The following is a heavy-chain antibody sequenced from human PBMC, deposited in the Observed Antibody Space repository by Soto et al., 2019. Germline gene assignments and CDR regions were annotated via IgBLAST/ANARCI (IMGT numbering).Heavy chain of an antibody. Sequence: GGSLRLSCAASGFTFSSYAMHWVRQAPGKGLEWVAVISYDGSNKYYADSVKGRFTISRDNSKNTLYLQMNSLRAEDTAVYYCARGRRAVAVAGINGNNWFDPWGQGTLVTVSS. CDR3: ARGRRAVAVAGINGNNWFDP. J-gene: IGHJ5*02. D-gene: IGHD6-19*01. V-gene: IGHV3-30-3*01. CDR2: ISYDGSNK. CDR1: GFTFSSYA.